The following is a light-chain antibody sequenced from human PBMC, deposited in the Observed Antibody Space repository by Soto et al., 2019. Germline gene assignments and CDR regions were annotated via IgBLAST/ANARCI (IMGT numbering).Light chain of an antibody. J-gene: IGKJ2*01. Sequence: EIVMTQSPATLSVSPGERATLSCRASQSVSSNLAWYQQKPGQAPRLLIYGASTRATGIPARFSGSGSGTEFTLTISSLKSEDFAVYHCQQYNNWAYTFGQGTKLEIK. CDR2: GAS. V-gene: IGKV3-15*01. CDR1: QSVSSN. CDR3: QQYNNWAYT.